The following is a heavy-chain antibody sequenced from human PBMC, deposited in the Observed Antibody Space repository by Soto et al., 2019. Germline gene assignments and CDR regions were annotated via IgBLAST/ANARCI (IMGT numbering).Heavy chain of an antibody. CDR2: ISYDGSNK. CDR1: GFTFSSYA. J-gene: IGHJ4*02. CDR3: ARGSGSYFGLGYFDY. D-gene: IGHD1-26*01. V-gene: IGHV3-30-3*01. Sequence: QVQLVESGGGVVQPGRSLRLSCAASGFTFSSYAMHWVRQAPGKGLEWVAVISYDGSNKYYADSVKGRFTISRDNSKNTLYLQMNSLRAEDTAVYYCARGSGSYFGLGYFDYWGQGTLVTLSS.